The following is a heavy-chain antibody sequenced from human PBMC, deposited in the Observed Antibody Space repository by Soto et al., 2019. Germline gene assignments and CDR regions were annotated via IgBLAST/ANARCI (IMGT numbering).Heavy chain of an antibody. CDR1: GGSFSGYY. J-gene: IGHJ6*03. CDR3: ASTTVTTPPGLLAPARGYYYMDV. V-gene: IGHV4-34*01. CDR2: INHSGST. D-gene: IGHD4-17*01. Sequence: PSETLSLTCAVYGGSFSGYYWSWIRQPPGKGLEWIGEINHSGSTNYNPSLKSRVTISVDTSKNQFSLKLSSVTAADTAVYYCASTTVTTPPGLLAPARGYYYMDVWGKGTTVIVSS.